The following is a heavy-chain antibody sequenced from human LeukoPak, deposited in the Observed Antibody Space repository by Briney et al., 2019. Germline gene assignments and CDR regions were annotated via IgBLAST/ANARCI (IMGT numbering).Heavy chain of an antibody. CDR2: ISGSGGGT. CDR1: GFTFSTYA. V-gene: IGHV3-23*01. Sequence: GGSLRLSCAASGFTFSTYAMYWVRQAPGKGLEWVSGISGSGGGTYYADSVKGRFTISRDNSKNTLYLQMNSLRAEDTAVYYCAKKLGSYPSFDYWAREPWSPSPQ. J-gene: IGHJ4*02. D-gene: IGHD1-26*01. CDR3: AKKLGSYPSFDY.